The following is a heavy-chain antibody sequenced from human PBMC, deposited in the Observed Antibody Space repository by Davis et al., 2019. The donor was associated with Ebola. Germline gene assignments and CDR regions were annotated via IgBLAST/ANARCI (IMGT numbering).Heavy chain of an antibody. J-gene: IGHJ6*04. V-gene: IGHV4-39*01. CDR2: FYYSGST. D-gene: IGHD1-14*01. CDR3: ARGGRFRDHPYYYYYYGLDV. Sequence: MPSETLSLTCSVSGGSTRRSGYYWGWIRQPPGKGLEWIGSFYYSGSTYYNPSLKSRVTISADTSKNQFSLRLTSVTAADTAVYYCARGGRFRDHPYYYYYYGLDVWGKGTTVTVSS. CDR1: GGSTRRSGYY.